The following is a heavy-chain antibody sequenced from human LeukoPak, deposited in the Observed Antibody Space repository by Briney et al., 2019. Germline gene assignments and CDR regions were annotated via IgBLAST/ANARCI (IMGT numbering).Heavy chain of an antibody. Sequence: GGSLRLSCAASGFTFSSYWMSWVRQAPGKGLEWVANIKQDGSEKYYVDSVKGRFTISRGNAKNSLYLQMNSLRAEDTAVYYCAKTEDDYVWGSYRYTPYFDYWGQGTLVTVSS. CDR2: IKQDGSEK. J-gene: IGHJ4*02. D-gene: IGHD3-16*02. V-gene: IGHV3-7*03. CDR3: AKTEDDYVWGSYRYTPYFDY. CDR1: GFTFSSYW.